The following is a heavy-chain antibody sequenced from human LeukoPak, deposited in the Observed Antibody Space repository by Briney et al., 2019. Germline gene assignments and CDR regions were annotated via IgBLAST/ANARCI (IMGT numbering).Heavy chain of an antibody. CDR2: ITPSGGST. J-gene: IGHJ6*02. D-gene: IGHD2-15*01. Sequence: ASVKVSCKASGYTFTNYYIHWVRQAPGQGLEWMGIITPSGGSTNYAQKFQGRVTITADESTSTAYMELSSLRSEDTAVYYCARNLEVVAATYLGYYYGMDVWGQGTTVTVSS. CDR1: GYTFTNYY. V-gene: IGHV1-46*01. CDR3: ARNLEVVAATYLGYYYGMDV.